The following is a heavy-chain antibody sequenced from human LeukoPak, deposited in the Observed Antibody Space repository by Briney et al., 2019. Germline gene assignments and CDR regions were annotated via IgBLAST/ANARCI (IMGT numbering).Heavy chain of an antibody. J-gene: IGHJ6*02. V-gene: IGHV1-18*01. CDR3: ARDFSIVGDTQYYYGMDV. CDR1: GYTFFPYG. Sequence: ASVRVSCKPSGYTFFPYGITGVRQAPGQGLEWMGWIGGYNGNTNYAQKLQGRVTMTTDTSTSTAYMELRSLRSDDTAVYYCARDFSIVGDTQYYYGMDVWGQGTTVTVSS. D-gene: IGHD1-26*01. CDR2: IGGYNGNT.